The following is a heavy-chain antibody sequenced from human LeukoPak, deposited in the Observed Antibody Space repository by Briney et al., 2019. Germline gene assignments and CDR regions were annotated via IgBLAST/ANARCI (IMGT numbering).Heavy chain of an antibody. D-gene: IGHD6-6*01. CDR2: IYSGGAT. V-gene: IGHV3-66*01. CDR1: GFTVSNNY. Sequence: PGGSLRLSCAASGFTVSNNYMRWVRQAPGKGLEWVSLIYSGGATFYADAVKGRFTISRDSSKNTLYLQMNSLRAEDTAVYYCARDPPAVAANTYGWGQGTLVTVSS. J-gene: IGHJ4*02. CDR3: ARDPPAVAANTYG.